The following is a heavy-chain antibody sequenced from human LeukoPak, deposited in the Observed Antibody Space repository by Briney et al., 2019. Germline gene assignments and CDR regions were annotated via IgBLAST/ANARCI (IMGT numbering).Heavy chain of an antibody. V-gene: IGHV3-23*01. J-gene: IGHJ6*02. Sequence: PGGSLRLSCAASGFTFSSYAMSWVRQAPGKGLEWASAISGSGGSTYYADSVKGRFTISRDNSKNTLYLQMNSLRAEDTAVYYCAKGLTLGTRGYYYGMDVWGQGTTVTVSS. D-gene: IGHD3-16*01. CDR3: AKGLTLGTRGYYYGMDV. CDR1: GFTFSSYA. CDR2: ISGSGGST.